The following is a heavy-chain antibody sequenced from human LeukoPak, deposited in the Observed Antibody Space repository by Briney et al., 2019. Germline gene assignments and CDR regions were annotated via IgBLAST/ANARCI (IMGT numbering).Heavy chain of an antibody. D-gene: IGHD3-10*01. Sequence: GGSLRLSCAASGFTFSSYSMNWVRQAPGKGREWVSSISSSRSYIYYADSVKGRFTISRDNAKNSLYLQMNSLRAEDTAVYYCARGTRITMVRGVSLNYGMDVWGKGTTVTVSS. V-gene: IGHV3-21*01. CDR3: ARGTRITMVRGVSLNYGMDV. CDR1: GFTFSSYS. J-gene: IGHJ6*04. CDR2: ISSSRSYI.